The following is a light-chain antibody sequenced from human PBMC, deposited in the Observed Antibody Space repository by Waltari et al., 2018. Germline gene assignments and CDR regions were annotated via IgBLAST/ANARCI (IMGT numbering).Light chain of an antibody. Sequence: DIQMTQSPSSLSASVGDRVTITCQASHDISNYLNWSQQKPGKAPKLLIYDASNLETGVPSRFSGSGSGTDFTFTISSLQPEDIATYYCQQYDNLPITFGQGTRLEIK. CDR1: HDISNY. CDR3: QQYDNLPIT. J-gene: IGKJ5*01. CDR2: DAS. V-gene: IGKV1-33*01.